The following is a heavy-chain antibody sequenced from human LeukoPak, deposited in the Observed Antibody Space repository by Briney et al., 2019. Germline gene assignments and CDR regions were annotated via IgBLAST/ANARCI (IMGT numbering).Heavy chain of an antibody. CDR1: AFTFSDAR. V-gene: IGHV3-15*01. J-gene: IGHJ4*02. CDR2: IKSKTDGGTT. Sequence: GGSLRLSCAASAFTFSDARMTWVRQAPGKWLEWVGRIKSKTDGGTTDYAAPVKGRFTISRDDSKNTLYLQMNSLKTEDTAVYYCTTGSRLRYSDYWGQGTLVTVSS. D-gene: IGHD3-9*01. CDR3: TTGSRLRYSDY.